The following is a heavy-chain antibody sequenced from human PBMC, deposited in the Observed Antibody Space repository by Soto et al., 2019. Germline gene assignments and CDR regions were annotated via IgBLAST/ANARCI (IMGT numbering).Heavy chain of an antibody. V-gene: IGHV3-15*07. CDR2: IKSKTDGGTT. J-gene: IGHJ6*02. Sequence: EVQLVESGGGLVKPGGSLRLSCAASGFTFSNAWMNWVRQAPGKGLEWVGRIKSKTDGGTTDYAAPVKGRFTISRDDSKNTLYLQMNSLKTEDTAVYYCTTVSSYYDFWSGYLPYYYYGMDVWGQGTTVTVSS. CDR3: TTVSSYYDFWSGYLPYYYYGMDV. D-gene: IGHD3-3*01. CDR1: GFTFSNAW.